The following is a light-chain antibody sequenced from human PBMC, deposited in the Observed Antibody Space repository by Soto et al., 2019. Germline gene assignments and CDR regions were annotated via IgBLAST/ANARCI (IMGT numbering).Light chain of an antibody. V-gene: IGLV2-8*01. Sequence: QSALTQPPSASGSPGQSVTISCTGTRSDVGDYNYVSWYQQHPVKAPKLLIYEVTKRPSGVPYRFSGSKSANTASLTVSGLQAEDEADYYCSSYAGSDNFEVFGGGTKLTVL. J-gene: IGLJ2*01. CDR2: EVT. CDR1: RSDVGDYNY. CDR3: SSYAGSDNFEV.